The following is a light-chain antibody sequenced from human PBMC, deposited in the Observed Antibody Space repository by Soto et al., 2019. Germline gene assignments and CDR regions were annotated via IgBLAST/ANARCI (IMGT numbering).Light chain of an antibody. Sequence: QSALTQPPSASGSPGQSVTISCTGTSSDVGGYNYVSWYQQYPGRAPKLMIYEVTKRPSGVPDRFSGSKSGNXXXXTVSGLQAEDEADYYCSSYAASNNFYFVFGGGXXXTVL. J-gene: IGLJ3*02. CDR1: SSDVGGYNY. CDR2: EVT. CDR3: SSYAASNNFYFV. V-gene: IGLV2-8*01.